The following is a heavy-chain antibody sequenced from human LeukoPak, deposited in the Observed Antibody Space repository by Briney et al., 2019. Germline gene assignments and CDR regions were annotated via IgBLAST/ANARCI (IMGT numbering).Heavy chain of an antibody. CDR2: ISSSSSYI. J-gene: IGHJ2*01. D-gene: IGHD6-19*01. CDR1: GFTFSSYS. CDR3: ARDLRSSGWCGFDL. Sequence: GGSLRLSCAASGFTFSSYSMNWVRQAPGKGLEWVSSISSSSSYIYYADSVKGRFTISRDNAKNSLYLQMNSLRAEDTAVYYCARDLRSSGWCGFDLWGRGTLVTVSS. V-gene: IGHV3-21*01.